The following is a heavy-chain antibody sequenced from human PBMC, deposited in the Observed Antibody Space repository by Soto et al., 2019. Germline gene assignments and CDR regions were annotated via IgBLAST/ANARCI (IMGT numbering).Heavy chain of an antibody. Sequence: GGSLRLSSATSGFTFSNYPMNWVRQVAGKGLEWVSGISAGGDSTYYADSVKGRFTIFRNNSKNSVYLQMNSLRAEDTAVYYCARRVWGQGTLVTVSS. CDR2: ISAGGDST. J-gene: IGHJ4*02. CDR3: ARRV. CDR1: GFTFSNYP. V-gene: IGHV3-23*01.